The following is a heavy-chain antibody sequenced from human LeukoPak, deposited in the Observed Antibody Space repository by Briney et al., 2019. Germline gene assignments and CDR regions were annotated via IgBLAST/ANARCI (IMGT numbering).Heavy chain of an antibody. Sequence: PSETLSLTCTVSGRSISSYFWTWIRQPAVKGLEWIGRIHASGTTNYNPSLKSRVTMSVDTSKNQFSLNVTSPTAADTAVYYCAREDGGARPLDYWGQGTLVTVSS. V-gene: IGHV4-4*07. CDR3: AREDGGARPLDY. CDR2: IHASGTT. D-gene: IGHD3-16*01. J-gene: IGHJ4*02. CDR1: GRSISSYF.